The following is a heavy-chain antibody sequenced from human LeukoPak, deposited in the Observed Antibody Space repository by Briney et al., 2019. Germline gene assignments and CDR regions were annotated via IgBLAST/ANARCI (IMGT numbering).Heavy chain of an antibody. J-gene: IGHJ4*02. Sequence: PSETLSLTCTVSGGSISSYYWSWIRQPPGKGLEWIGYIYYSGSTYYNPSLKSRVTISVDTSKNQFSLKLSSVTAADTAVYYCARDSRPDNWSPPSFDYWGQGTLVTVSS. V-gene: IGHV4-59*01. D-gene: IGHD1-20*01. CDR3: ARDSRPDNWSPPSFDY. CDR2: IYYSGST. CDR1: GGSISSYY.